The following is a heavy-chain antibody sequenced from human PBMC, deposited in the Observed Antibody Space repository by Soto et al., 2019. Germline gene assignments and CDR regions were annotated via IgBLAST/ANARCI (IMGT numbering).Heavy chain of an antibody. CDR2: LYYNTNT. D-gene: IGHD2-2*01. CDR3: ARTYCTTTSCQAHGMDV. J-gene: IGHJ6*02. CDR1: GGSVNSGSYY. Sequence: QVQLQESGPGLVKPSETLSLTCTVSGGSVNSGSYYWTWIRQPPGKGLEWIGYLYYNTNTNYNPPLKTRVTTSVDTSKNQFSLKLSSVTAADTAVYYCARTYCTTTSCQAHGMDVWGQGTTVTVSS. V-gene: IGHV4-61*01.